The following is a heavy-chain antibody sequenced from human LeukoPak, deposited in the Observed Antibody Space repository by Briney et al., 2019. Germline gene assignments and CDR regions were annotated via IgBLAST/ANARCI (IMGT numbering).Heavy chain of an antibody. CDR3: ARDGHITGTTSFDY. CDR1: GFTFSSYS. D-gene: IGHD1-14*01. Sequence: GGSLRLSCAASGFTFSSYSMNWVRQAPGKGLEWVSPISSSSSYVYYADSVKGRFTISRDNAKNSLYLQMNSLRAEDTAVYYCARDGHITGTTSFDYWGQGTLVTVSS. CDR2: ISSSSSYV. V-gene: IGHV3-21*01. J-gene: IGHJ4*02.